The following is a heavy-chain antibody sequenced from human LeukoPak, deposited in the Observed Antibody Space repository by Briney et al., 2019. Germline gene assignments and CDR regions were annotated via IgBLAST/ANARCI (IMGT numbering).Heavy chain of an antibody. J-gene: IGHJ4*02. Sequence: GGSLRLSCAASGFTFSSYWMSWVRQAPGKGLEWVANIKEDGSERYFVDSVEGRFAISRDNAKNSLYLQMNSLRAEDTAVYYCARARSIVARHFDCWGQGTLVTVSS. V-gene: IGHV3-7*01. CDR2: IKEDGSER. D-gene: IGHD6-6*01. CDR1: GFTFSSYW. CDR3: ARARSIVARHFDC.